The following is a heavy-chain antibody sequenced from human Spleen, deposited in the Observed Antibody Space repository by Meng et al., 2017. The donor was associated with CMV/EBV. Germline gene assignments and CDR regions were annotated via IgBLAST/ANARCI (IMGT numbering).Heavy chain of an antibody. CDR3: AREDIPSLSGVGEAHFDS. D-gene: IGHD3-10*01. V-gene: IGHV3-21*06. J-gene: IGHJ5*01. Sequence: TLTSYSKHWVRQAPGKGLEWVSSISTSGNYIYFADSVRGRFTISRDGAQNSVFLQMSSLRVEDTALYYCAREDIPSLSGVGEAHFDSWGQGTLVTVSS. CDR1: TLTSYS. CDR2: ISTSGNYI.